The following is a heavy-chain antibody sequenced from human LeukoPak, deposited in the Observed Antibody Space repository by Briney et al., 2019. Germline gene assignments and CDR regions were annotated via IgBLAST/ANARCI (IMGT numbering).Heavy chain of an antibody. CDR3: ARDPGYSYAMDS. J-gene: IGHJ4*02. CDR2: ISHGSTRI. CDR1: GFTFSSYS. D-gene: IGHD5-18*01. Sequence: PGGSLRLSCAASGFTFSSYSMNWVRQAPGKGLEWISYISHGSTRIFYADFVEGRFTVSRDDAKNALCLQMNSLRVEDTAVYYCARDPGYSYAMDSWGQGTLVIVSS. V-gene: IGHV3-48*01.